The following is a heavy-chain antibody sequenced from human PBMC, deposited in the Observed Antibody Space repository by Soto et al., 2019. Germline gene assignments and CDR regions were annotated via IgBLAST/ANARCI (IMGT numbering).Heavy chain of an antibody. Sequence: GESLKLCCKGSGYSFTSYWIGWVRQMPGKGLEWMGIIYPGDSDTRYSPSFQGQVTISADKSISTAYLQWSSLKASDTDMYYCARRGYSYGVYYGMDVWGQGTTVTVSS. CDR2: IYPGDSDT. CDR1: GYSFTSYW. V-gene: IGHV5-51*01. CDR3: ARRGYSYGVYYGMDV. D-gene: IGHD5-18*01. J-gene: IGHJ6*02.